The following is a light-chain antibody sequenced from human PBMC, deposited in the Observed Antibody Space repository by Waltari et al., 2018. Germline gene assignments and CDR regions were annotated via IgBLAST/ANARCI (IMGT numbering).Light chain of an antibody. J-gene: IGKJ1*01. CDR1: QSISSY. Sequence: DIQMTQSPSSLSASVADRVTITCRASQSISSYLNWYQQKPGKAPKLLIYAASSLQSGVPSRFSGSGSGTDFTLTISSLQPEDFATYYCQQSYSTSVTFGQGTKVEIK. V-gene: IGKV1-39*01. CDR3: QQSYSTSVT. CDR2: AAS.